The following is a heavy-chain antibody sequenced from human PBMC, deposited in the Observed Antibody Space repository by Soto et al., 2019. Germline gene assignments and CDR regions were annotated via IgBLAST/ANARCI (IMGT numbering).Heavy chain of an antibody. Sequence: SSVEVSCNASGGTFSNDTISWVRQAPGQGLAWMGRIIPILGIANYAQKFQGRVTITAEKSTSTAYMELSSPRSEDTAVYYCAREKQVGRRVIDPYYFEYWGPGTLLTVSS. J-gene: IGHJ4*02. CDR2: IIPILGIA. CDR1: GGTFSNDT. CDR3: AREKQVGRRVIDPYYFEY. V-gene: IGHV1-69*04. D-gene: IGHD3-16*02.